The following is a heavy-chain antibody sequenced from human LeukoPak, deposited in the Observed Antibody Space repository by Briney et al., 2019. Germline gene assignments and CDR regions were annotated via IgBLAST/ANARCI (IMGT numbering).Heavy chain of an antibody. Sequence: PSETLSLTCTVSGGSISSSSYYWGWIRQPPGKGLEWIGSIYYSGSTYYNPSLKSRVTISVDTSKNQFSLKLSSVTAADTAVYYCARYCSSTSCYGPYIDVWGKGTTVTVSS. CDR2: IYYSGST. V-gene: IGHV4-39*07. D-gene: IGHD2-2*01. J-gene: IGHJ6*03. CDR3: ARYCSSTSCYGPYIDV. CDR1: GGSISSSSYY.